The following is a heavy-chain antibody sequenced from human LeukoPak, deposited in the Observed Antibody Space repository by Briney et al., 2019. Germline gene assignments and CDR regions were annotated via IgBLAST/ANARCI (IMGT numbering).Heavy chain of an antibody. CDR3: ARDSFGSGWYAP. J-gene: IGHJ2*01. Sequence: SETLSLTCTVSNGSISTYYWSWIRQPLGKGLEWIGHIYHSGTTIYNPTLKSRGTMSVDTSKNQFSLHLTSVTAADTAVYFCARDSFGSGWYAPWGRGTLVSVSS. CDR1: NGSISTYY. V-gene: IGHV4-59*01. D-gene: IGHD6-19*01. CDR2: IYHSGTT.